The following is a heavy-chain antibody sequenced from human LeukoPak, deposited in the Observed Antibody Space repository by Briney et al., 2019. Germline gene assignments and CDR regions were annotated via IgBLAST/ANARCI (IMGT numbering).Heavy chain of an antibody. CDR1: GGSFSGYY. CDR2: INHSGST. D-gene: IGHD2-15*01. Sequence: SETLSLTCAVYGGSFSGYYWSWIRQPPGKGLEWIGEINHSGSTNYNPSLKSRVTISVDTSKNQFSPKLSSVTAADTAVYYCARHPFATPFDYWGRGTLLTVSS. V-gene: IGHV4-34*01. J-gene: IGHJ4*02. CDR3: ARHPFATPFDY.